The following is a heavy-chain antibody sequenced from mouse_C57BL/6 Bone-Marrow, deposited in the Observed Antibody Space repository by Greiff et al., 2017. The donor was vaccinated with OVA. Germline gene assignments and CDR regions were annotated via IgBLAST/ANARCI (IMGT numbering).Heavy chain of an antibody. J-gene: IGHJ1*03. Sequence: QVHVKQPGAELVMPGASVKLSCKASGYTFTSYWLHWVKQRPGQGLEWIGEIDPSDSYTNYNQKFKGKSTLTVDKSSSTAYMQLSSLTSEDSAVYYCAREYYGSSSWYFDVWGTGTTVTGSS. CDR3: AREYYGSSSWYFDV. D-gene: IGHD1-1*01. CDR2: IDPSDSYT. V-gene: IGHV1-69*01. CDR1: GYTFTSYW.